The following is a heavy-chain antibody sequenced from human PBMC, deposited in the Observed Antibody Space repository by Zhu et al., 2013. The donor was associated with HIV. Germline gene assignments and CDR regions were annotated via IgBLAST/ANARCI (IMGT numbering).Heavy chain of an antibody. CDR2: ISHSGST. D-gene: IGHD2-15*01. CDR3: ARGLIGYCSGGSCYSALDY. V-gene: IGHV4-34*02. Sequence: QVQLQQWGAGLSKPSETLSLTCAVYGGSFSGYRWSWIRQPPGKGLEFIGEISHSGSTNYNPSLERRVSISIDTSKNQLALNLTSVTAADTAVYYCARGLIGYCSGGSCYSALDYWGQGTLVTVSS. CDR1: GGSFSGYR. J-gene: IGHJ4*02.